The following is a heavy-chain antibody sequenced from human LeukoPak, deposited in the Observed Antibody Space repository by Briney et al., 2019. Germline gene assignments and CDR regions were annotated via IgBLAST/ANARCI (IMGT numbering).Heavy chain of an antibody. CDR2: INPSGGST. CDR3: ARDFPESTTVTTSGVFDY. Sequence: ASVKVSCKASGYTFTSYAMNWVRQAPGQGLEWMGIINPSGGSTSYAQKFQGRVTMTRDMATSTVYMELSSLRSEDTAVYYCARDFPESTTVTTSGVFDYWGQGTLVTVSS. CDR1: GYTFTSYA. V-gene: IGHV1-46*01. J-gene: IGHJ4*02. D-gene: IGHD4-17*01.